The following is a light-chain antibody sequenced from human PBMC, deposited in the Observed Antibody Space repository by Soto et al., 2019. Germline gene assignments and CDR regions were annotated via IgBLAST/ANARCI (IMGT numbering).Light chain of an antibody. Sequence: QSVLTQPASVSGSPGQSITISCTGTSSDVGGYKYVSWYQQHPGKAPKVMIYEVSNRPSWVSNRFSGSKSGNTASLTISGLQAEDEADYYCSSYTSSSTLVFGGGTKVTVL. CDR1: SSDVGGYKY. CDR3: SSYTSSSTLV. J-gene: IGLJ2*01. CDR2: EVS. V-gene: IGLV2-14*01.